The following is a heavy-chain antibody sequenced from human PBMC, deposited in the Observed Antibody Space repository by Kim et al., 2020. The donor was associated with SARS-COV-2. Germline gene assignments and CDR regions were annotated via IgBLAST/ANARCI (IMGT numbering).Heavy chain of an antibody. J-gene: IGHJ4*02. CDR3: AKEVSSSWDY. Sequence: SADYADAAKGRFTIARDNSKDRLYLQMSNLRAEDTAVYYCAKEVSSSWDYWGQGTLVTVSS. CDR2: SA. D-gene: IGHD6-13*01. V-gene: IGHV3-23*01.